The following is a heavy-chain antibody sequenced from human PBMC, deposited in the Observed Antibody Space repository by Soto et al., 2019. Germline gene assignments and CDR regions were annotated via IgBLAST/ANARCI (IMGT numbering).Heavy chain of an antibody. CDR2: INHSGST. J-gene: IGHJ4*02. D-gene: IGHD3-22*01. Sequence: SETLSLTCAVYGGSFSGYYWSWIRQPPGKGLEWIGEINHSGSTNYNPSLKSRVTISVDTSKNQFSLKLSSVTAADTAVYYCARGRGSGYYPTYWGQGTLVTVSS. CDR3: ARGRGSGYYPTY. CDR1: GGSFSGYY. V-gene: IGHV4-34*01.